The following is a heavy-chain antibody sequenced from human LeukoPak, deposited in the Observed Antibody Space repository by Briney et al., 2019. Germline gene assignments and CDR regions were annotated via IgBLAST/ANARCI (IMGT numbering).Heavy chain of an antibody. CDR3: AKDIVVVPAEGWFDY. D-gene: IGHD2-2*01. V-gene: IGHV3-23*01. Sequence: GGSLRLSCAASGFTFSSYAMSWVRQAPGKGLEWVSVISGSGGSTYYADSVKGRFTISRDNSKNTLYLQMNSLRAEDTAVYYCAKDIVVVPAEGWFDYWGQGTLATVSS. J-gene: IGHJ4*02. CDR1: GFTFSSYA. CDR2: ISGSGGST.